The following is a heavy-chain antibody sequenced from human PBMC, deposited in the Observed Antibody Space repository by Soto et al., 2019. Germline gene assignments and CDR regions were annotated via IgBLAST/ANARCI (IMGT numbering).Heavy chain of an antibody. CDR1: GYTFTNYY. V-gene: IGHV1-46*01. D-gene: IGHD5-12*01. CDR3: VREAYIGYGHAIDH. Sequence: ASVKVSCKASGYTFTNYYIHWVRQAPGQGLEWLGIIRPSGGRTEYAQRFQGRVTISVDTSKNQFSLRLTSVTAADTAIYYCVREAYIGYGHAIDHWGQGTLVTVSS. CDR2: IRPSGGRT. J-gene: IGHJ4*02.